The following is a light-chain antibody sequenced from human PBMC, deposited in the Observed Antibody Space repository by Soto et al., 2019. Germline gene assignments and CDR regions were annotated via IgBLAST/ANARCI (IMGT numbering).Light chain of an antibody. CDR2: KAS. J-gene: IGKJ2*01. V-gene: IGKV1-5*03. CDR3: QQYNSYSYT. CDR1: QSINSW. Sequence: DIQMTQSPSTLSASVGDRVTITCRASQSINSWLAWYQQKPGKAPKLLIYKASSLESGVPSRFSGSGSGTEFTLTISRLQPDDFATYYSQQYNSYSYTFGQGTKLDIK.